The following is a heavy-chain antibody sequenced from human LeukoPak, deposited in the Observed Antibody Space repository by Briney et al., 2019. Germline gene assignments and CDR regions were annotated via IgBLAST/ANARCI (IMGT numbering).Heavy chain of an antibody. V-gene: IGHV4-59*12. Sequence: SETLSLTCTVSGGSISSYYWSWIRPPPGKGLEWIGYIYYSGSTNYNTSLKSRVTMSVDTSKNQFSLKLSSVTVADTAVYYCARDTYYYDSSGKYYFDYWGQGTLVTVSS. D-gene: IGHD3-22*01. J-gene: IGHJ4*02. CDR3: ARDTYYYDSSGKYYFDY. CDR2: IYYSGST. CDR1: GGSISSYY.